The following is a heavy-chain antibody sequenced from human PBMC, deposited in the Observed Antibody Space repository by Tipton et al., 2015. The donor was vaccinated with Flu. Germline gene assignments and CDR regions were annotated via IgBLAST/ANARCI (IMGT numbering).Heavy chain of an antibody. CDR3: AGARAPYYVYAMDP. CDR1: GDAITSYY. J-gene: IGHJ6*02. V-gene: IGHV4-59*01. D-gene: IGHD3-16*01. CDR2: IYYSVTS. Sequence: TLSLTCTVSGDAITSYYWSWIRQPPGKGLEWLGYIYYSVTSNYNPSLKSRLTISVDSSKNQFSLQLNSVTAADPAVYYCAGARAPYYVYAMDPWGQGTAVAVAS.